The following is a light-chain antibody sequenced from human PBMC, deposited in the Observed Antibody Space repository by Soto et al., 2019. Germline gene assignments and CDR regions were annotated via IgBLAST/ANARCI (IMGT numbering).Light chain of an antibody. CDR3: SSHISNNIVV. CDR1: SSDVGDYNY. Sequence: QSVLTQPASVSGSPGQSITISYTGTSSDVGDYNYVSWYQQHPGKAPKLMVYEVSHRLSGVSNRFSGSKSGYTASLTISGLQDEDEADYYCSSHISNNIVVFGGGTQLTVL. V-gene: IGLV2-14*01. J-gene: IGLJ2*01. CDR2: EVS.